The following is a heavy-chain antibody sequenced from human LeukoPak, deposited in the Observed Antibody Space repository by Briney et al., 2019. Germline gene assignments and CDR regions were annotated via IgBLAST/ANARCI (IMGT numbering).Heavy chain of an antibody. CDR2: INPNTGAT. J-gene: IGHJ4*02. D-gene: IGHD2-2*01. CDR1: GYTFSGYY. V-gene: IGHV1-2*02. Sequence: GASVKVSCKASGYTFSGYYVHWVRQAPGQGLEWMGWINPNTGATNYAQKFQGRVTMTRDTSISAGFLELSMLTSDDTAVYYCARGGSTIVVVPASNLPSDYWGQGTLVTVSS. CDR3: ARGGSTIVVVPASNLPSDY.